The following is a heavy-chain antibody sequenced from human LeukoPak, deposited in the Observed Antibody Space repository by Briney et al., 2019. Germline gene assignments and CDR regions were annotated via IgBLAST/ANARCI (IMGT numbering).Heavy chain of an antibody. CDR1: GYTLTELS. D-gene: IGHD2-2*01. CDR3: ARAVPSTIVVVPAARWDWFDP. CDR2: FDPEDGET. V-gene: IGHV1-24*01. J-gene: IGHJ5*02. Sequence: GASVKVSCKVSGYTLTELSMHRVRQAPGKGLEWMGGFDPEDGETIYAQKFQGRVTMTEDTSTDTAYMELSSLRSEDTAVYYCARAVPSTIVVVPAARWDWFDPWGQGTLVTVSS.